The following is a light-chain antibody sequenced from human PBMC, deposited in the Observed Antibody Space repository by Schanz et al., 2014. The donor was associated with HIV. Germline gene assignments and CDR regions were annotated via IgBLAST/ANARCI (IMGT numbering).Light chain of an antibody. CDR2: DVS. Sequence: QSVLTQPASVSGSPGQSITISCTGTSSDVGAYNYVSWYQQHPGKAPKLIIYDVSNRPSGVSNRFSGSKSGNTASLTISGLQAEDEADYYCSSKRSGDTTPFVFGSGTKLTVL. CDR3: SSKRSGDTTPFV. V-gene: IGLV2-14*03. CDR1: SSDVGAYNY. J-gene: IGLJ1*01.